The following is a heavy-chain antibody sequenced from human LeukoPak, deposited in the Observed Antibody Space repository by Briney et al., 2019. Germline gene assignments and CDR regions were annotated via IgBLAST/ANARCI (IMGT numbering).Heavy chain of an antibody. CDR3: ARGLVVVTAILGGFDY. CDR2: IKQDGSEK. Sequence: GGSLRLSCAASGFTFSSYWMSWVRQAPGKGLEWVANIKQDGSEKYYVDSVKGRFTISRDNSKNTLYLQMNSLRAEDTAVYYCARGLVVVTAILGGFDYWGQGTLVTVSS. D-gene: IGHD2-21*02. V-gene: IGHV3-7*02. CDR1: GFTFSSYW. J-gene: IGHJ4*02.